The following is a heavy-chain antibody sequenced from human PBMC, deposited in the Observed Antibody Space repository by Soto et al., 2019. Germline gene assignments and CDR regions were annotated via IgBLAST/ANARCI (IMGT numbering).Heavy chain of an antibody. J-gene: IGHJ4*02. D-gene: IGHD6-19*01. CDR2: ISWNSGSI. V-gene: IGHV3-9*01. Sequence: SLSLSCAPSGFTFGDYAMQWVRQAPGKGLEWVSAISWNSGSIDYADSVKGRFTISRDNAKNSLYLQMNSLRAEDTALYYCAKSHTTSGWYVTTDYWGQGTRVTVSS. CDR3: AKSHTTSGWYVTTDY. CDR1: GFTFGDYA.